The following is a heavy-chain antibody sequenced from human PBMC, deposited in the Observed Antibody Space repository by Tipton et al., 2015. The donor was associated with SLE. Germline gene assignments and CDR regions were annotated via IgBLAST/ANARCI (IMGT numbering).Heavy chain of an antibody. J-gene: IGHJ3*01. D-gene: IGHD3-22*01. CDR2: IYYSGGT. CDR3: ARDTDRGSSAYAGAFDF. Sequence: TLSLTCTVSGGSMSNYYWSWIRQPPGKGLEWIANIYYSGGTNYNPSLQSRVTISLDTSKNQFSLKLSSVTAADTAVYYCARDTDRGSSAYAGAFDFWGQGTVVTVSS. CDR1: GGSMSNYY. V-gene: IGHV4-4*08.